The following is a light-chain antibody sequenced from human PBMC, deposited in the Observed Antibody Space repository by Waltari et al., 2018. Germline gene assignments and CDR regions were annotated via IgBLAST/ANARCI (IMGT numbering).Light chain of an antibody. CDR2: GAS. Sequence: EDVLTQSPGPLSLSPGERATLSCRTTQTVGSSYLAWYQQKPGQAPRLLIYGASRRATGTPDRFSGSASGADFTLTISRLEPEDFAVYYCQQYSSSPLTFGQGTKLEIK. CDR3: QQYSSSPLT. J-gene: IGKJ2*01. CDR1: QTVGSSY. V-gene: IGKV3-20*01.